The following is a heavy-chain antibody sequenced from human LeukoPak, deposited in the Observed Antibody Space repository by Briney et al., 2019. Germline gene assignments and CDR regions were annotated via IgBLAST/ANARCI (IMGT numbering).Heavy chain of an antibody. V-gene: IGHV3-23*01. Sequence: GGSLRLSRAASGFTFSSYAMSWVRQAPGKGLEWVSAISGSGGSTYYADSVKGRFTISRDNSKSTLFLQMNSLRAEDTAVYYCAKDPRVGSRVATPCHWGQGTLVTVSS. D-gene: IGHD5-24*01. CDR1: GFTFSSYA. CDR3: AKDPRVGSRVATPCH. J-gene: IGHJ4*02. CDR2: ISGSGGST.